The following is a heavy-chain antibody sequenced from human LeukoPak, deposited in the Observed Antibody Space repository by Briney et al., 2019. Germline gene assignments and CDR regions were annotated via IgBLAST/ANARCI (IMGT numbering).Heavy chain of an antibody. V-gene: IGHV4-4*02. CDR2: IYHSGST. CDR3: SCGYSGYDTLGAFDI. CDR1: GGSISSNNW. Sequence: PSETLSLTCAVSGGSISSNNWWSWVRQPPGKGLEWIGEIYHSGSTNYNPSLQSRVTISVDKSKNQFSLELSSVTAADTAIYYCSCGYSGYDTLGAFDIWGQGTMVSVSS. J-gene: IGHJ3*02. D-gene: IGHD5-12*01.